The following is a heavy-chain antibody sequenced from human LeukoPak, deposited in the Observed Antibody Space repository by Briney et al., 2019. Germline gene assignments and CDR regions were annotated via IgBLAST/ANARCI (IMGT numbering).Heavy chain of an antibody. J-gene: IGHJ3*01. D-gene: IGHD2-15*01. CDR1: GGSITSSY. Sequence: SDTLSLTCSVSGGSITSSYWNWIRQAPGKGLEWIGYIFNSGTTQYNPSLKSRVAISVDTSKNQFSLKLSSVTAADTAVYYCARAGIVDAFDVWGQGTMVTV. CDR3: ARAGIVDAFDV. CDR2: IFNSGTT. V-gene: IGHV4-59*01.